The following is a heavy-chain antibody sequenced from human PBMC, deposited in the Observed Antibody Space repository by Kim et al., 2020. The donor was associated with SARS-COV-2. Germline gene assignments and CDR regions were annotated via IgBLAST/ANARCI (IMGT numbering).Heavy chain of an antibody. J-gene: IGHJ4*02. CDR2: ISYDGSNK. CDR1: GFTFSSYA. Sequence: GGSLRLSCAASGFTFSSYAMHWVRQAPGKGLEWVAVISYDGSNKYYADSVKGRFTISRDNSKNTLYLQMNSLRAEDTAVYYCARFGLVGKGAFDYWGQGT. D-gene: IGHD1-26*01. CDR3: ARFGLVGKGAFDY. V-gene: IGHV3-30*04.